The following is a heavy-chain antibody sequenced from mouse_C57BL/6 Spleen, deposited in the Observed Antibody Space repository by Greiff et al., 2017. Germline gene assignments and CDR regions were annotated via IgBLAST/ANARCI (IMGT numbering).Heavy chain of an antibody. CDR1: GYTFTDYN. V-gene: IGHV1-18*01. D-gene: IGHD1-1*01. Sequence: VQLKQSGPELVKPGASVKIPCKASGYTFTDYNMDWVKQSHGKSLEWIGDINPNNGGTIYNQKFKGKATLTVDKSSSTAYMELRSLTSEDTAVYYCARHGSSSAGFAYWGQGTLVTVSA. CDR2: INPNNGGT. CDR3: ARHGSSSAGFAY. J-gene: IGHJ3*01.